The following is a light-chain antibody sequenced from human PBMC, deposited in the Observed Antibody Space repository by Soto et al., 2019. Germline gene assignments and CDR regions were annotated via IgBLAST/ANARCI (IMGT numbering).Light chain of an antibody. CDR3: QQYGNGPST. V-gene: IGKV3-15*01. Sequence: ERAMTQNPATLSVSPRGRAPVSCTASQSISSTLPSDQHKPGQSSRLLIYGTATMAAGFPARFSGSGSATVFTLTISSMQSEYFAVYYCQQYGNGPSTLGEGNKV. J-gene: IGKJ1*01. CDR1: QSISST. CDR2: GTA.